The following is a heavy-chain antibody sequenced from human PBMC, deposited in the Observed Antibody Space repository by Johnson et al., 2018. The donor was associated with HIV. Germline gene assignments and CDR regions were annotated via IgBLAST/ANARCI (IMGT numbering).Heavy chain of an antibody. CDR3: ARCRDAYTLLSAFDI. D-gene: IGHD5-24*01. V-gene: IGHV3-64*01. J-gene: IGHJ3*02. CDR1: GLTFSSYA. CDR2: ISSNGGNT. Sequence: VQLVESGGGVVQPGRSLRLSCAASGLTFSSYAMHWVRQAPGKGLEYVSGISSNGGNTYYANSVKGRFTISRDNSKNTLYLQMGSLRAEDMAVYFCARCRDAYTLLSAFDIWGQGTMVTVSS.